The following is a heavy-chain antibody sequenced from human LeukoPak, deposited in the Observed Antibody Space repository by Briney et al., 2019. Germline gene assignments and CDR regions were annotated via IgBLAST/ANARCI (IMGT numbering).Heavy chain of an antibody. D-gene: IGHD3-22*01. V-gene: IGHV4-59*01. CDR3: ARAYYYDSTGKNDAFDI. CDR1: GLTFSNSA. CDR2: IYYSGST. J-gene: IGHJ3*02. Sequence: GSLRLSCVASGLTFSNSAMTWVRQGPGKGLEWIGYIYYSGSTNYNPSLKSRVTISVDTSKNQFSLKLSSVTAADTAVYYCARAYYYDSTGKNDAFDIWGQGTMVTVSS.